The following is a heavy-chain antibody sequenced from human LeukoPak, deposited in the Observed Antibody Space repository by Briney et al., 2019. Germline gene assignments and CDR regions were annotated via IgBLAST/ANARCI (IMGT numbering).Heavy chain of an antibody. Sequence: PSETLSLTCAVSGDSINNYYWSWIRQPPGKGLEGIGNIYYSGSTNYNPSLKGRVTISVDTSKNLFSLNLNSVTAADTAVYYCARCTVTTLLRRVFDIWGQGTMVTVSS. CDR3: ARCTVTTLLRRVFDI. D-gene: IGHD4-17*01. V-gene: IGHV4-59*01. CDR1: GDSINNYY. CDR2: IYYSGST. J-gene: IGHJ3*02.